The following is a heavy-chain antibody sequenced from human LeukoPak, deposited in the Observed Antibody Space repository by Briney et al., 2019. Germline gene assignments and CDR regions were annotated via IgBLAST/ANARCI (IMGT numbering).Heavy chain of an antibody. Sequence: SETLSLTCAVYGGSFSSYYWGWIRQPPGKGLEWIGSIYYSGSTYYNPSLKSRVTISVDTSKNQFSLKLSSVTAADTAVYYCASAFSSSWGTDAFDIWGQGTMVTVSS. J-gene: IGHJ3*02. D-gene: IGHD6-13*01. CDR3: ASAFSSSWGTDAFDI. CDR2: IYYSGST. CDR1: GGSFSSYY. V-gene: IGHV4-39*01.